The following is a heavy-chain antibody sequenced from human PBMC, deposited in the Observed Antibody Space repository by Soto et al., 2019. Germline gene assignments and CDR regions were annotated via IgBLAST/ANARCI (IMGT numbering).Heavy chain of an antibody. D-gene: IGHD1-26*01. CDR2: INHSGST. CDR1: GGSFSGYY. Sequence: TSETLSLTCAVYGGSFSGYYWSWIRQPPGKGLEWIGEINHSGSTNYNPSLKSRVTISVDTSKNQFSLKLSSVTAADTAVYYCARGGGTIGGAFDIWGQGTMVTGS. V-gene: IGHV4-34*01. CDR3: ARGGGTIGGAFDI. J-gene: IGHJ3*02.